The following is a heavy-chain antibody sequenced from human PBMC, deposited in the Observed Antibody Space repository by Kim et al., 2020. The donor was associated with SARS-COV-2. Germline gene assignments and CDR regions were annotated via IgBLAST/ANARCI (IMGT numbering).Heavy chain of an antibody. Sequence: GGSLRLSCSASGVTFRNYGRNWVRQAPGKVLEWVSSISISSSNINYAYSVKGRFTVSRDNAKNSLVLQMNSLRAEDTAVYYFARGGFYNSRYFDFWGRGTLVTVSS. J-gene: IGHJ2*01. V-gene: IGHV3-21*06. CDR2: ISISSSNI. CDR3: ARGGFYNSRYFDF. D-gene: IGHD6-13*01. CDR1: GVTFRNYG.